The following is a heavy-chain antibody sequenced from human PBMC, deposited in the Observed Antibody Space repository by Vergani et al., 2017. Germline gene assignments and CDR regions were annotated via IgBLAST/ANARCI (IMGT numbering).Heavy chain of an antibody. D-gene: IGHD6-19*01. J-gene: IGHJ4*02. V-gene: IGHV3-23*01. CDR3: GTIVPIAVATDY. CDR1: GFTFSSYA. Sequence: EVQLLESGGGLVQPGGSLRLSCAASGFTFSSYAMSWVRQAPGKGLEWVSAISGSGGSTYYADSVKGRFTISRDNSKNTLYLQMNSLRAEDTAVYYCGTIVPIAVATDYWGQGTLVTVSS. CDR2: ISGSGGST.